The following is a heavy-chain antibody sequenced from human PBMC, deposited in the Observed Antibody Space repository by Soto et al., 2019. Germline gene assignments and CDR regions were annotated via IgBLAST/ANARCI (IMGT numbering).Heavy chain of an antibody. Sequence: SETLSLTCTVSGGSISSGDYYWSWIRQPPGKGLEWIGYIYYSGSTYYNPSLKSRVTISVDTSKNQFSLKLSYVTAADTAVYYCARAYYDFWSGYYTPPGWFDPWGQGTLVTVSS. D-gene: IGHD3-3*01. CDR2: IYYSGST. V-gene: IGHV4-30-4*01. CDR3: ARAYYDFWSGYYTPPGWFDP. CDR1: GGSISSGDYY. J-gene: IGHJ5*02.